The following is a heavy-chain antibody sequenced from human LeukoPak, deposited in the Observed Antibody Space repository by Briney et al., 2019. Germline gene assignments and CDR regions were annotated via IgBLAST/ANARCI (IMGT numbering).Heavy chain of an antibody. V-gene: IGHV3-23*01. D-gene: IGHD2-8*01. CDR3: AKGESALMVYAIRY. J-gene: IGHJ4*02. CDR1: GFTFSSHW. Sequence: GGSLRLSCAGSGFTFSSHWIGWVRQAPGKGLEWVSAISGSGGSTYYADSVKGRFTISRDNSKNTLYLQMNSLRAEDTAVYYCAKGESALMVYAIRYWGQGTLVTVSS. CDR2: ISGSGGST.